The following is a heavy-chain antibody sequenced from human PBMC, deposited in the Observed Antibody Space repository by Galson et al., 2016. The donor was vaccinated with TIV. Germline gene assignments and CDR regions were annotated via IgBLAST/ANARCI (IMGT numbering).Heavy chain of an antibody. J-gene: IGHJ4*02. Sequence: QSGAEVKKPGASVKVSCKVSGNSLNELVIHWVRQAPGKGLEWMGGFDPEVSKTVYAQMLQGRVTMAADTSRNTAYMELGSLRFEDTAVYYCATVAWFPGLSLDNWGQGTLVTVSS. CDR1: GNSLNELV. CDR2: FDPEVSKT. V-gene: IGHV1-24*01. CDR3: ATVAWFPGLSLDN. D-gene: IGHD2/OR15-2a*01.